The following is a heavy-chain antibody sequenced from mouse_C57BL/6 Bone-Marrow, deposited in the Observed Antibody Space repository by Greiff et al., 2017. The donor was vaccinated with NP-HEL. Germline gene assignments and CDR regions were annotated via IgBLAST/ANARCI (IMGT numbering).Heavy chain of an antibody. J-gene: IGHJ2*01. CDR2: IYPGGGYT. CDR1: GYTFTNYW. Sequence: VKLQQSGAELVRPGTSVKMSCKASGYTFTNYWIGWAKQRPGHGLEWIGDIYPGGGYTNYNEKFKGKATLTADKSSSTAYMQFSSLTSEDSAIYYCARGIGNYLDYCGQGTTLTVSS. V-gene: IGHV1-63*01. CDR3: ARGIGNYLDY. D-gene: IGHD1-1*02.